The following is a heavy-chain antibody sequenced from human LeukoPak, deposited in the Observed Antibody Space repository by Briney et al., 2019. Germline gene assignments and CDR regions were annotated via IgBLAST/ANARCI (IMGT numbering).Heavy chain of an antibody. D-gene: IGHD2-2*01. V-gene: IGHV3-74*01. J-gene: IGHJ3*02. CDR1: GFTFSSYW. CDR2: INGDGSST. Sequence: GGSLRLSCEASGFTFSSYWMHWVRQVPGKGLVWVSRINGDGSSTTYADAVKGRFTISRDNAKNTLCLQMSSLRAEDTAVYYCARRGLVPAFDIWGQGTMVTVAS. CDR3: ARRGLVPAFDI.